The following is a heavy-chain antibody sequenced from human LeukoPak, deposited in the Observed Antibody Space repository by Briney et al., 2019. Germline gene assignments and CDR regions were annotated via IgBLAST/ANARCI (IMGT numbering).Heavy chain of an antibody. Sequence: PSETLSPTCAVYGGSFSGYYWSWIRQPPGKGLEWIGEINHSGSTNYNPSLKSRVTISVDTSKNQFSLKLSSVTAADTAVYYCASIAVAGGIDYWGQGTLVTVSS. V-gene: IGHV4-34*01. J-gene: IGHJ4*02. CDR3: ASIAVAGGIDY. CDR1: GGSFSGYY. CDR2: INHSGST. D-gene: IGHD6-19*01.